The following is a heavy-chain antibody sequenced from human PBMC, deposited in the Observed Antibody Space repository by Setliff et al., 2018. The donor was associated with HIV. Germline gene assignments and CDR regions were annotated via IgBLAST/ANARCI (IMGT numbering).Heavy chain of an antibody. J-gene: IGHJ4*02. D-gene: IGHD6-19*01. V-gene: IGHV4-59*01. CDR2: IYSSGST. CDR3: ASMERGSGFSNRNYFDY. Sequence: SETLSLTCTVSGGSISSYYWSWIRQPPGKGLEWIGSIYSSGSTNYNPSVKSRVTISIDTSKKQFALRLTSVTAADTAVYYCASMERGSGFSNRNYFDYWGQGTLVTVSS. CDR1: GGSISSYY.